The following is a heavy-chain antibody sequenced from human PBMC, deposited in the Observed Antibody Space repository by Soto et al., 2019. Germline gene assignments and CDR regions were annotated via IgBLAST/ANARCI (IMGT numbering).Heavy chain of an antibody. CDR2: ISGSGGST. J-gene: IGHJ6*03. V-gene: IGHV3-23*01. D-gene: IGHD2-15*01. CDR1: GFTFSSYA. CDR3: ARGICSGGSCYAYYYYYMDV. Sequence: GGSLRLSCAASGFTFSSYAMSWVRQAPGKGLEWVSAISGSGGSTYYADPVKGRFTISRDNSKNTLYLQMNSLRAEDTAVYYCARGICSGGSCYAYYYYYMDVWGKGTTVTVSS.